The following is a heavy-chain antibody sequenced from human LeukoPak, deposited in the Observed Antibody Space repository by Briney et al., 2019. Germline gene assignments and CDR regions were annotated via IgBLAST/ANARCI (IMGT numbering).Heavy chain of an antibody. CDR1: GGTFSSYA. V-gene: IGHV1-69*13. D-gene: IGHD3-3*01. CDR2: IIPIFGTA. J-gene: IGHJ3*02. Sequence: GASVKVSCKASGGTFSSYAISWVRQAPGQGLEWMGGIIPIFGTANYAQKFQCRVTITADESTSTAYMELSSLRSEDTAVYYCARGADSTGFLEWTVAFDIWGQGTMVTVSS. CDR3: ARGADSTGFLEWTVAFDI.